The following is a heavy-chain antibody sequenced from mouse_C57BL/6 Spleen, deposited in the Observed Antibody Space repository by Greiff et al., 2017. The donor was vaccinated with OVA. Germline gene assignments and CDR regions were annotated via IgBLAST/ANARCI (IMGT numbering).Heavy chain of an antibody. CDR1: GFSLTSYA. Sequence: VMLVESGPGLVAPSQSLSITCTVSGFSLTSYAISWVRQPPGKGLEWLGVIWTGGGTNYNSALKSRLSISKDNSKSQVFLKMNSLQTDDTARYYCAREISLYGSSYAMDYWGQGTSVTVSS. D-gene: IGHD1-1*01. CDR3: AREISLYGSSYAMDY. J-gene: IGHJ4*01. CDR2: IWTGGGT. V-gene: IGHV2-9-1*01.